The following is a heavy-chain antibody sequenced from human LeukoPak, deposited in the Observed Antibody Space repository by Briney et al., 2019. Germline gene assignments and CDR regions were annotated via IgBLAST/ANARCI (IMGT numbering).Heavy chain of an antibody. D-gene: IGHD2-2*01. CDR3: ARHIVVVPETWFDP. V-gene: IGHV4-61*02. CDR1: GDSISSGDYY. J-gene: IGHJ5*02. Sequence: PSETLSLTCTVSGDSISSGDYYWSWIRQPAGKGLEWIGRISSSGSTNYNPSLKSRVTISVDTSKNQFSLKLSSVTAADTAVYYCARHIVVVPETWFDPWGQGTLVTVSS. CDR2: ISSSGST.